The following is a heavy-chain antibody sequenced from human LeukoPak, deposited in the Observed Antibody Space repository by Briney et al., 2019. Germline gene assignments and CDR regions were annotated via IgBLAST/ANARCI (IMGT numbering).Heavy chain of an antibody. CDR2: IIPIFGTA. J-gene: IGHJ3*02. V-gene: IGHV1-69*13. CDR1: GGTFSSYA. D-gene: IGHD1-26*01. Sequence: SVKVSCKASGGTFSSYAIGWVRQAPGQGLEWMGGIIPIFGTANYAQKFQGRVTITADESTSTAYMELSSLRSEDTAVYYCARDRIGSGSYQTYAFDIWGQGTMVTVSS. CDR3: ARDRIGSGSYQTYAFDI.